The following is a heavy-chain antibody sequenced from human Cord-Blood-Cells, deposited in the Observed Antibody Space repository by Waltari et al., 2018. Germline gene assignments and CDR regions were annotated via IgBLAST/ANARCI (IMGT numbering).Heavy chain of an antibody. V-gene: IGHV3-30*18. CDR2: ISYDGSNK. D-gene: IGHD4-17*01. CDR3: ANYGDYVLDY. Sequence: QVQLVESGGGVVQPGRSLRLSCAASGFTFSSYGMHWVRQAPGKGLEWVAVISYDGSNKYYADSVKGRFTISRDNSKNTLYLQMNSLRAEDTAVYYCANYGDYVLDYWGQGTLVTVSS. J-gene: IGHJ4*02. CDR1: GFTFSSYG.